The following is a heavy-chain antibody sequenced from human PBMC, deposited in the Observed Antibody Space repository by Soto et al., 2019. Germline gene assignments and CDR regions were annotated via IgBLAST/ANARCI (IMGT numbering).Heavy chain of an antibody. CDR3: TTSFPLTYYDFWSGYYTGEFGSRAVLYYFDY. CDR1: GFTFSNAW. Sequence: GGSLRLSCAASGFTFSNAWMSWVRQAPGKGLEWVGRIKSKTDGGTTDYAAPVKGRFTISRDDSKNTLYLQMNSLKTEDTAVYYCTTSFPLTYYDFWSGYYTGEFGSRAVLYYFDYWGQGTLVTVSS. V-gene: IGHV3-15*01. CDR2: IKSKTDGGTT. J-gene: IGHJ4*02. D-gene: IGHD3-3*01.